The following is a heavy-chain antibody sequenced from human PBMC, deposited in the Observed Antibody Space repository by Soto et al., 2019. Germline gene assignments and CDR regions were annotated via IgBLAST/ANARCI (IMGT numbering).Heavy chain of an antibody. CDR2: ISGSGGST. J-gene: IGHJ4*02. Sequence: PGGSLRLSCAASGFTFSSYAMSWVRQAPGKGLEWVSAISGSGGSTYYADSVKGRFTISRDNSKNTLYLQMNSLRAEDTAVYYCAKDQYSSGYYYGPSAPHDYWGQGTLVTVSS. CDR3: AKDQYSSGYYYGPSAPHDY. CDR1: GFTFSSYA. V-gene: IGHV3-23*01. D-gene: IGHD3-22*01.